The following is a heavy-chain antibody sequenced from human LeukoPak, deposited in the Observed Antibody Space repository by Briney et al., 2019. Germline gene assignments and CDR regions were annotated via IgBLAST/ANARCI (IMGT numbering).Heavy chain of an antibody. Sequence: GASVKVSCKASGYTFTSYGISWVRQAPGQGLEWMGGIIPIFGTANYAQKFQGRVTITADESTSTAYMELSSLRSEDTAVYYCARVSSYDSSGFDYWGQGTLVTVSS. CDR2: IIPIFGTA. D-gene: IGHD3-22*01. CDR3: ARVSSYDSSGFDY. CDR1: GYTFTSYG. V-gene: IGHV1-69*13. J-gene: IGHJ4*02.